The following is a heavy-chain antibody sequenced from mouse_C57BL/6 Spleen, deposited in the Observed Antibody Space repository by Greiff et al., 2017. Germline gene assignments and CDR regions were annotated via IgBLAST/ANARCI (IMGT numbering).Heavy chain of an antibody. CDR3: AREGNYGYFEV. CDR1: GFTFTDSN. V-gene: IGHV1-18*01. Sequence: EVQLQQSGPELVKPGASVKIPCKASGFTFTDSNMDWVKQSHGKCLEWIGDINPNNGGTIYTQKFKGKVTLTVYKSSSTAYMELRSLTSEDTAVYYCAREGNYGYFEVWGTGTTVTVSS. CDR2: INPNNGGT. J-gene: IGHJ1*03.